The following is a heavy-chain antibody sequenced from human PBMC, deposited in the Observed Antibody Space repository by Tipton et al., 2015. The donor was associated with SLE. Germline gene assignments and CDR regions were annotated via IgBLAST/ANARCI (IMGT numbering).Heavy chain of an antibody. CDR1: GFTFSTYW. CDR2: ISSDGTST. Sequence: SLRLSCAASGFTFSTYWMHWGRHPPGKGLVWVSRISSDGTSTTYADSVKGRFTISRDNAKNTLYLQMNSLGVEDTAVYYCARVRSGNYYDYWGQGTLVTVSS. J-gene: IGHJ4*02. D-gene: IGHD1-26*01. V-gene: IGHV3-74*01. CDR3: ARVRSGNYYDY.